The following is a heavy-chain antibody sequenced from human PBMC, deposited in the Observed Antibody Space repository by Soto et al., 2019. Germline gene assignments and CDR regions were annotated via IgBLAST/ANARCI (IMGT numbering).Heavy chain of an antibody. V-gene: IGHV4-59*08. CDR2: IYYSGST. Sequence: QVQLQESGPGLVKPSETLSLTCTVSGGSISSYYWSWIRQPPGKGLEWIGYIYYSGSTNYNPSLKSRVTIAVDTSKNQCSLKLSSGTAADTAVYYCARHGVGKDSSGWPYDYYDYYMDVWGKGTTVTVSS. J-gene: IGHJ6*03. CDR1: GGSISSYY. D-gene: IGHD6-19*01. CDR3: ARHGVGKDSSGWPYDYYDYYMDV.